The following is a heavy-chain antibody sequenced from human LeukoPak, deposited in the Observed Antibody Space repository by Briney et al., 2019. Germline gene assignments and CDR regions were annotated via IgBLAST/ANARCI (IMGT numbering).Heavy chain of an antibody. CDR1: GGSISSYY. CDR2: IYTSGST. V-gene: IGHV4-4*07. D-gene: IGHD2-2*03. Sequence: SETLSLTCTVSGGSISSYYWSWIRQPAGKGLEWIGRIYTSGSTNYNPSLKSRVTMSVDTSKNQFSLKLSSVTAADTAVYYCARDSGNCSSTSCYWVSAFDIWGQGTMVTVSS. CDR3: ARDSGNCSSTSCYWVSAFDI. J-gene: IGHJ3*02.